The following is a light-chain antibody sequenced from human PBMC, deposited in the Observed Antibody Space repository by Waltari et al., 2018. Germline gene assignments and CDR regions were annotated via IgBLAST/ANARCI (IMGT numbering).Light chain of an antibody. CDR3: QQYGTSPIYS. V-gene: IGKV3-20*01. J-gene: IGKJ2*03. CDR1: QNVRRNF. Sequence: EIVLTQSPGTLSLSPGERVTLSCRASQNVRRNFICWYKQKPGQAPRLLVYDASRRAHGSPDRFSGSGSGTDFSLSISTLEPEDSAVYYCQQYGTSPIYSFGQGTKLEIK. CDR2: DAS.